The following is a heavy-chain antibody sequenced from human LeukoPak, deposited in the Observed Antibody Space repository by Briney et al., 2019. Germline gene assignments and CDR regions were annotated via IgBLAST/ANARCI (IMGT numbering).Heavy chain of an antibody. D-gene: IGHD3-22*01. CDR3: ARGVYDSSGYYYWVWFDP. J-gene: IGHJ5*02. Sequence: ASVKVSCKASGGTFSSYEISWVRQAPGQGLEWMGGIIPMFGTAKYAQKFQGRVTITADKSTSTAYMELSSLRSDDTAVYYCARGVYDSSGYYYWVWFDPWGQGTLVTVSS. CDR2: IIPMFGTA. V-gene: IGHV1-69*06. CDR1: GGTFSSYE.